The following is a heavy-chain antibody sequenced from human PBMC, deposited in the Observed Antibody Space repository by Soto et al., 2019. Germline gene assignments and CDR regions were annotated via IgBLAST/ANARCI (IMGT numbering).Heavy chain of an antibody. J-gene: IGHJ4*02. V-gene: IGHV1-3*01. Sequence: ASVKVSCKASGYTFTSYAMHWVRQAPGQRLEWMGWINAGNGNTKYSQKLQGRVTITRDTSASTAYMELSSLRSEDTAVYYCATGITMIKNWGQGTLVTVSS. CDR2: INAGNGNT. CDR3: ATGITMIKN. CDR1: GYTFTSYA. D-gene: IGHD3-22*01.